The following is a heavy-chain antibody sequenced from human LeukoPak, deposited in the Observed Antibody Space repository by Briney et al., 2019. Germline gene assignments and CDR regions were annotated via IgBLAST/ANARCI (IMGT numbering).Heavy chain of an antibody. CDR2: ISAYNGNT. D-gene: IGHD3-10*01. CDR3: ARVVGFGELPGDWFDP. CDR1: GYTFTSYG. V-gene: IGHV1-18*01. J-gene: IGHJ5*02. Sequence: ASVKVSCKASGYTFTSYGISWVRQAPGQGLEWMGWISAYNGNTNYAQKLQGRVTMTTDTSTSTAYMELRSLRSDDTAVYYCARVVGFGELPGDWFDPWGQGTLVTVSS.